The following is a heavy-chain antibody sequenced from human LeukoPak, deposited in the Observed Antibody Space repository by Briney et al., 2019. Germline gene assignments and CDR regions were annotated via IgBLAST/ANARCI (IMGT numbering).Heavy chain of an antibody. CDR2: IKSKTDGGTT. Sequence: PGGSLRLSCAASGFTFSNAWMSWVRQAPGKGLEWVGRIKSKTDGGTTDYAAPVKGRFTISRDDSKNTLYLQMNSLKTEDTAVYYCTTDSAFWSDYYYYYYMDVWGIGTTVTVSS. CDR1: GFTFSNAW. V-gene: IGHV3-15*01. D-gene: IGHD3-3*01. J-gene: IGHJ6*03. CDR3: TTDSAFWSDYYYYYYMDV.